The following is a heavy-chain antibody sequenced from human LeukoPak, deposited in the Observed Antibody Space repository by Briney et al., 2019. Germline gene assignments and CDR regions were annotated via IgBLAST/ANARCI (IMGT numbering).Heavy chain of an antibody. CDR3: ARGRGYSGYDVSLPFDY. Sequence: GGSLRLSCAGSGFTVSSKYMSWVRQAPGKGLEWVSVIYSGGSTDYADSVKGRFTMSRDNSKNMLYLQMNSLRVDGTAVYFCARGRGYSGYDVSLPFDYWGQGTMVTVSS. J-gene: IGHJ4*02. CDR2: IYSGGST. V-gene: IGHV3-66*01. CDR1: GFTVSSKY. D-gene: IGHD5-12*01.